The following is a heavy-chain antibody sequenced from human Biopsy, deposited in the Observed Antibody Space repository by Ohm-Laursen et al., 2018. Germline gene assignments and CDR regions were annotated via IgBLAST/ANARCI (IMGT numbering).Heavy chain of an antibody. D-gene: IGHD4-23*01. V-gene: IGHV4-59*11. J-gene: IGHJ4*02. CDR2: ISYTGYT. CDR1: GGSFTGHY. CDR3: ARGSNDFGGLYFPR. Sequence: SETLSLTCTVSGGSFTGHYWSWIRQPPEKGLEWIGHISYTGYTSYNASLKSRVTISVDTSRNHFSLRLSSLTAADMAVYYCARGSNDFGGLYFPRWGQGTLLTVSS.